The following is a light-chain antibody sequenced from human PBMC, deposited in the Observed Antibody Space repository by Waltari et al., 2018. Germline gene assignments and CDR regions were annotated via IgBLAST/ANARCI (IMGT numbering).Light chain of an antibody. Sequence: EIVLTQSPGTLSLSPGERATLSCRASQSVGRFIVWYQQKPGQAPRPLFYEASRRAPGTPDRFSGSGSGTDFSLTISGLEPEDFAVYYCQNHERLPATFGQGTKVEIK. J-gene: IGKJ1*01. CDR1: QSVGRF. V-gene: IGKV3-20*01. CDR2: EAS. CDR3: QNHERLPAT.